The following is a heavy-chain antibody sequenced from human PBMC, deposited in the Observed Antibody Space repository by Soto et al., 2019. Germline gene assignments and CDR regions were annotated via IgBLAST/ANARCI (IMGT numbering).Heavy chain of an antibody. D-gene: IGHD6-19*01. V-gene: IGHV3-73*01. Sequence: GGSLRLSCAASGFTFSGSAMHWVRQASGKGLEWVGRIRSKANSYATAYAASVKGRFTISRDDSKNTAYLQMNSLKTDDTAVYYCARGNVGSGLPYWGQGTLVTSPQ. J-gene: IGHJ4*02. CDR2: IRSKANSYAT. CDR3: ARGNVGSGLPY. CDR1: GFTFSGSA.